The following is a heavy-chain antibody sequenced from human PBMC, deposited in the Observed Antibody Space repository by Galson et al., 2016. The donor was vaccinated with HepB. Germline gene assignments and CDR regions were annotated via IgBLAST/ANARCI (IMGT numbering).Heavy chain of an antibody. CDR1: GYIFTTYW. V-gene: IGHV5-51*01. CDR2: IYPGDSDT. CDR3: ATISTGDYYFNY. Sequence: QSGAEVKKPGESLKISCKGSGYIFTTYWIAWVRQMPGKGLEWMGIIYPGDSDTRYSPSFQGQVTISRDNSKNSLFLQMDSLRTEDTAFYYCATISTGDYYFNYWGHGTLVTVSS. D-gene: IGHD2-21*02. J-gene: IGHJ4*01.